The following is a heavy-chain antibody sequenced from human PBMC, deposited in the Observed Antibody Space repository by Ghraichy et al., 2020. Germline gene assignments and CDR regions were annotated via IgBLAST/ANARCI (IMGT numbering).Heavy chain of an antibody. J-gene: IGHJ5*02. CDR1: GGTFSSYA. Sequence: SVKVSCKASGGTFSSYAISWVRQAPGQGLEWMGGIIPIFGTANYAQKFQGRVTITADESTSTAYMELSSLRSEDTAVYYCARDIEQQLDNWFDPWGQGTLVTVSS. D-gene: IGHD6-13*01. V-gene: IGHV1-69*13. CDR3: ARDIEQQLDNWFDP. CDR2: IIPIFGTA.